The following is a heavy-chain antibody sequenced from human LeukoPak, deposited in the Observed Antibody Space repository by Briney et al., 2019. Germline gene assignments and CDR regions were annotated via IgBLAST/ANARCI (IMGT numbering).Heavy chain of an antibody. V-gene: IGHV3-33*01. J-gene: IGHJ6*04. CDR3: ARGDMVRGGDYYSYGIDV. CDR2: IWYDGSNK. D-gene: IGHD3-10*01. CDR1: GFTFSSYG. Sequence: GGSLRLSCAASGFTFSSYGMHWVRQAPGKGLEWVAVIWYDGSNKYYADSVKGRFTISRDNSKNTLYLQMNSLRAEDTAVYYCARGDMVRGGDYYSYGIDVWGKGTPVNVSS.